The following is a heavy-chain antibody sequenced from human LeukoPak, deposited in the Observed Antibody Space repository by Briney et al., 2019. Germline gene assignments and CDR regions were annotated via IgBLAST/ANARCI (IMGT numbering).Heavy chain of an antibody. J-gene: IGHJ4*02. Sequence: GGSLRLSCAVSGFNLNSYAMHWVRQAPGKGLEWVSVIRHDEANSFYADSVQGRFTISRDTSKKLLYLQMNSLRVEDTAVYYCAKEYTPSSPLGELDSWGQGTLVTVSS. V-gene: IGHV3-30*02. CDR1: GFNLNSYA. CDR2: IRHDEANS. D-gene: IGHD6-6*01. CDR3: AKEYTPSSPLGELDS.